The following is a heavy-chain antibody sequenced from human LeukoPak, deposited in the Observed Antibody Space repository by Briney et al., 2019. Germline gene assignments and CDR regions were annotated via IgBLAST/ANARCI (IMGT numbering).Heavy chain of an antibody. CDR3: ARDKNARLRFLEWLSPLGY. D-gene: IGHD3-3*01. Sequence: ASVKVSCKASGYTFTSYDINWVRQATGQGLEWMGWMNPNSGNTGYAQKFQGRVTMTRNTSISTAYMELSSLRSDDTAVYYCARDKNARLRFLEWLSPLGYWGQGTLVTVSS. V-gene: IGHV1-8*01. CDR2: MNPNSGNT. CDR1: GYTFTSYD. J-gene: IGHJ4*02.